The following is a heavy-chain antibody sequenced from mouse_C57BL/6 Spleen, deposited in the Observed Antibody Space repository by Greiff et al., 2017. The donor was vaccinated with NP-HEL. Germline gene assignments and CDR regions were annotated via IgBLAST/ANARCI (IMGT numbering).Heavy chain of an antibody. CDR3: SKGPYAMDY. Sequence: QVQLQQSGAELARPGASVKLSCKASGYTFTSYGISWVKQRTGQGLEWIGKIYPRSGNPYYNEKFKGKATLTADQSSSTPYMELSSLKSEDCAFYVCSKGPYAMDYWGQGTSVTFSS. V-gene: IGHV1-81*01. CDR1: GYTFTSYG. J-gene: IGHJ4*01. CDR2: IYPRSGNP.